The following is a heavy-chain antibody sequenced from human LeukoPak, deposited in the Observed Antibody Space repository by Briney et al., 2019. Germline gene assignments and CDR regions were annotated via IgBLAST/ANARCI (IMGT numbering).Heavy chain of an antibody. V-gene: IGHV3-30-3*01. D-gene: IGHD5-18*01. CDR2: ISYDGSNK. CDR3: ASPSSTWIQLWAGFDY. CDR1: GFTFSSYA. J-gene: IGHJ4*02. Sequence: GGSLRLSCAASGFTFSSYAMHWVRQAPGKGLEWVAVISYDGSNKYYADSVKGRFTISRDNSKNTLYLQMNSLRAEDTAVYYCASPSSTWIQLWAGFDYWGQGTLVTVSS.